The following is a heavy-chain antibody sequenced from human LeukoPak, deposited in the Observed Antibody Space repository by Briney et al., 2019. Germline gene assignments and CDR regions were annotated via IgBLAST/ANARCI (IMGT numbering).Heavy chain of an antibody. J-gene: IGHJ5*02. CDR2: ISGSGGST. D-gene: IGHD1-1*01. V-gene: IGHV3-23*01. Sequence: GGTLRLPCAASGFTFSSYGMSWVRQAPGKGLEWVSAISGSGGSTYYADSVKGRFTISRDNSKNTLYLQMNSLRAEDTAVYYCARISHWNVLAWGQGTLVTVSS. CDR1: GFTFSSYG. CDR3: ARISHWNVLA.